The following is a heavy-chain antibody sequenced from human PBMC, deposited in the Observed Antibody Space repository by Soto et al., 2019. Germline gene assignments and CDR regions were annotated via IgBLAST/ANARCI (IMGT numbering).Heavy chain of an antibody. CDR2: INAGNGNT. J-gene: IGHJ4*02. D-gene: IGHD3-16*01. CDR1: GYTFTNYG. V-gene: IGHV1-3*01. Sequence: ASVKVSCKASGYTFTNYGISWVRQAPGQRLEWMGWINAGNGNTKYSQKFQGRVTITRDTSASTAYMELSSLRSEDTAVYYCANALGLYYFDYWGQGTLVTVSS. CDR3: ANALGLYYFDY.